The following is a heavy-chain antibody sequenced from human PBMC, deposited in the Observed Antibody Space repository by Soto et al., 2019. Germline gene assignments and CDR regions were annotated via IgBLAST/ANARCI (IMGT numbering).Heavy chain of an antibody. V-gene: IGHV3-48*03. J-gene: IGHJ3*01. CDR3: VREGRGSSDF. Sequence: GGSLRLSCAASGFTFSAYDMNWVRQAPGKGLEWIAYISGSGGAVHHSDSVKGRFTISRDNAKNSLFLQLSGLRVDDTAVYSCVREGRGSSDFWGRGTLVTVSS. D-gene: IGHD5-12*01. CDR2: ISGSGGAV. CDR1: GFTFSAYD.